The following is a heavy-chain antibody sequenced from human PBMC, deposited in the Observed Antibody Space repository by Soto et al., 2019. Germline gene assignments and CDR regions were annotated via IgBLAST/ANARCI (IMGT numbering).Heavy chain of an antibody. D-gene: IGHD4-17*01. CDR2: IKAYSGNT. CDR3: AIADYGDDDY. V-gene: IGHV1-18*01. J-gene: IGHJ4*02. Sequence: QLQLVQSGPEAKKPGASVKVSCKASGYTFATSTISWWRQPPGQGPGWMGWIKAYSGNTNYAQKLQGRLTMTTDKSTSTAYMELRSLTTDDTAIYYCAIADYGDDDYWGQGTLVTVSS. CDR1: GYTFATST.